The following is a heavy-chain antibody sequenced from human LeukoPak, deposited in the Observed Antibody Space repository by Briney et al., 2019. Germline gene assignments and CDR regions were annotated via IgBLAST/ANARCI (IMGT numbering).Heavy chain of an antibody. Sequence: ASVKVSCKASGGTFSSYAISWVRQAPGQGLEWMGGIIPIFGTANYAQKFQGRVTITTDESTSTAYMELSSLRSEDTAVYYCARGSGSYLADFDYWGQGTLVTVSS. CDR3: ARGSGSYLADFDY. D-gene: IGHD1-26*01. J-gene: IGHJ4*02. V-gene: IGHV1-69*05. CDR2: IIPIFGTA. CDR1: GGTFSSYA.